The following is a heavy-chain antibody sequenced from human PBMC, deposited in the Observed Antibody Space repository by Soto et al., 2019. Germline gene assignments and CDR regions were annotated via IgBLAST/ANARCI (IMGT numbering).Heavy chain of an antibody. Sequence: GGSLRLSCAASGFTFSSYAMSWVRQAPGKGLEWVSAISGSGGSTYYGDSVKGRFTISRDNSKNTLYLQMNSRRAEDTDVYYCAKASPLSTYSSGWYFDYWGQGTLVTVSS. CDR3: AKASPLSTYSSGWYFDY. CDR2: ISGSGGST. V-gene: IGHV3-23*01. D-gene: IGHD6-19*01. J-gene: IGHJ4*02. CDR1: GFTFSSYA.